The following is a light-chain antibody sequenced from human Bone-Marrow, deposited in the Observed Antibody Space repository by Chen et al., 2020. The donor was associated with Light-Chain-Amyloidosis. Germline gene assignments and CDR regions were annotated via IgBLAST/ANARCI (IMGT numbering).Light chain of an antibody. V-gene: IGLV2-14*01. Sequence: QSALTQPASVSGSPGQSITISCTGTSSDVGGDNHVSWYQQHPDKAPKLMIYEVTNRPSWVPERFSGSKSDNTASLTISGLQTEDEAEYFCSSYTITNTLVFGSGIRVTVL. CDR1: SSDVGGDNH. CDR2: EVT. CDR3: SSYTITNTLV. J-gene: IGLJ1*01.